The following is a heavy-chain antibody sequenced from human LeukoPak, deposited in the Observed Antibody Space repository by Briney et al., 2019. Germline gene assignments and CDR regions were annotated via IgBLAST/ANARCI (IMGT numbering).Heavy chain of an antibody. D-gene: IGHD6-25*01. J-gene: IGHJ5*02. CDR1: GDSISGYY. CDR2: IHSSGTT. V-gene: IGHV4-59*01. Sequence: SETLSLTCTVSGDSISGYYWSWIRQPPGKGLEWIAFIHSSGTTNYSPSLKSRVPISVDTSNNQFSLNVNSVTAADTAVYYCARGGASSEWFEPWGQGTLVTVSS. CDR3: ARGGASSEWFEP.